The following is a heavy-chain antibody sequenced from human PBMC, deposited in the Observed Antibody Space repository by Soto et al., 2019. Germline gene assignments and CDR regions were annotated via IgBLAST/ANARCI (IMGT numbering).Heavy chain of an antibody. CDR3: AKITESALNYDILTGYSDNPYYFDY. D-gene: IGHD3-9*01. J-gene: IGHJ4*02. V-gene: IGHV3-23*01. CDR2: ISGSGGST. CDR1: GFTFSSYA. Sequence: GGSLRLSCAGSGFTFSSYAMSWVRQAPGKGLEWVSAISGSGGSTYYADSVKGRFTISRDNSKNTLYLQMNSLRAEDTAVYYCAKITESALNYDILTGYSDNPYYFDYWGQGTLVTVSS.